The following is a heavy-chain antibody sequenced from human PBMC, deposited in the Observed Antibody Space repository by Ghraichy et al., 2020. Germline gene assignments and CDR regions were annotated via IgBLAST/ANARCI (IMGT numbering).Heavy chain of an antibody. Sequence: GGSLRLSCAASGFTFSSYAMSWVRQAPGKGLEWVSAISGSGGSTYYADSVKGRFTISRDNSKNTLYLQMNSLRAEDTAVYYCAKTYSSSWSPFFDYGMDVWGQGTTVTVSS. V-gene: IGHV3-23*01. CDR3: AKTYSSSWSPFFDYGMDV. CDR1: GFTFSSYA. CDR2: ISGSGGST. J-gene: IGHJ6*02. D-gene: IGHD6-13*01.